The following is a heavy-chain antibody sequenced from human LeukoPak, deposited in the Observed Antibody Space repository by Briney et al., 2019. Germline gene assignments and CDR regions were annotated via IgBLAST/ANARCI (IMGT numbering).Heavy chain of an antibody. Sequence: GGSLRLSCAASGFTFSSYAMSWVRQAPGKGLEWVSAISGSGGSTYYADSVKGRFTISGDNSKNTLYLQMNSLRAEDTAVYYCAKWGSSGWRPPFDYWGQGTLVTVSS. D-gene: IGHD6-19*01. CDR2: ISGSGGST. J-gene: IGHJ4*02. CDR1: GFTFSSYA. CDR3: AKWGSSGWRPPFDY. V-gene: IGHV3-23*01.